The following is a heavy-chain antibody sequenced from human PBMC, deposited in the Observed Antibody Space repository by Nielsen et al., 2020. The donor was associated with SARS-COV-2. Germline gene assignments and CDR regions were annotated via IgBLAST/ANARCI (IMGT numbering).Heavy chain of an antibody. CDR3: ARGVRTIFGVVTYYFDY. CDR1: GYTFTSYD. D-gene: IGHD3-3*01. J-gene: IGHJ4*02. CDR2: INPNSGGT. V-gene: IGHV1-2*04. Sequence: ASVKVSCKASGYTFTSYDINWVRQATGQGLEWMGWINPNSGGTNYAQKFQGWVTMTRDTSISTAYMELSRLRSDDTAVYYCARGVRTIFGVVTYYFDYWGQGTLVTVSS.